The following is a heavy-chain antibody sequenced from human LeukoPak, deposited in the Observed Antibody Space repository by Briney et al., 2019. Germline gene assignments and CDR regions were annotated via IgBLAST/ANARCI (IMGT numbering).Heavy chain of an antibody. D-gene: IGHD6-13*01. CDR3: ARDSDEGIAAAGAFDY. V-gene: IGHV3-73*01. CDR1: GFTFSGSA. CDR2: IRSKANSYAT. Sequence: GGSLRLSCAASGFTFSGSAMHWVRQASGKGLEWVGRIRSKANSYATAYAASVKGRFTISRDDSKNTAYLQMNSLRAEDTAVYYCARDSDEGIAAAGAFDYWGQGTLVTVSS. J-gene: IGHJ4*02.